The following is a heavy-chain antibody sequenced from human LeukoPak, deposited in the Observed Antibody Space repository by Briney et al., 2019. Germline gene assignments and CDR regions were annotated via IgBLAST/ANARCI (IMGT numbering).Heavy chain of an antibody. Sequence: GGSLRLSCGASGFTFSNYAVTWVRQAPGKGLEWVSSITGSGVSTYYLDSVKGRFTISRDNSNNTLYLQMNSLRAGDTALYYCVKGGGPYVLRPNPGDYWGQGTLVTVSS. J-gene: IGHJ4*02. D-gene: IGHD3-16*01. CDR1: GFTFSNYA. CDR3: VKGGGPYVLRPNPGDY. CDR2: ITGSGVST. V-gene: IGHV3-23*01.